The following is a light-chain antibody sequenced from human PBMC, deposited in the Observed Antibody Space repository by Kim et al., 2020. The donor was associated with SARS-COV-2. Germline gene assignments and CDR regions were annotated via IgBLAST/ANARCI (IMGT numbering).Light chain of an antibody. Sequence: SVGDRVTITCRASQSISIYLNWYQQRPGKAPKLLIFAASSLQSGVPSRFSGSGSGTDFTLTISSLQPEDFANYFCQHSYSTLPWTFGPGTTVEIK. CDR2: AAS. CDR1: QSISIY. J-gene: IGKJ1*01. V-gene: IGKV1-39*01. CDR3: QHSYSTLPWT.